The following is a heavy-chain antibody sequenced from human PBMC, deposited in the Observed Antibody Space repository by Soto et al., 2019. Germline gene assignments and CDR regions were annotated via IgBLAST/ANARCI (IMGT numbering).Heavy chain of an antibody. Sequence: SETLSLTCTVSGGSISSSSYYWGWIRQPPGKGLEWIGSIYYSGSTYYNPSLKSRVTISVDTSKNQFSLKLSSVTAADTAVYYCASVPGYYYDSSGYYLHLFDYWGQGTLVTVSS. D-gene: IGHD3-22*01. V-gene: IGHV4-39*01. J-gene: IGHJ4*02. CDR3: ASVPGYYYDSSGYYLHLFDY. CDR2: IYYSGST. CDR1: GGSISSSSYY.